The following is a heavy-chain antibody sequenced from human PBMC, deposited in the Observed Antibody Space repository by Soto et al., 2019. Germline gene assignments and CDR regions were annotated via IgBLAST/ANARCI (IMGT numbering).Heavy chain of an antibody. CDR3: ARRGYNYGDFDY. D-gene: IGHD5-18*01. CDR1: GYTFTTYW. J-gene: IGHJ4*02. Sequence: HGESLKISCKGSGYTFTTYWIGWVRQMPGKGLEWMGIIYPGDSDTRYSPSFQGQVTFSADKSISTAYLQWSSLKASDTAMYYCARRGYNYGDFDYWGQGTLVTVSS. CDR2: IYPGDSDT. V-gene: IGHV5-51*01.